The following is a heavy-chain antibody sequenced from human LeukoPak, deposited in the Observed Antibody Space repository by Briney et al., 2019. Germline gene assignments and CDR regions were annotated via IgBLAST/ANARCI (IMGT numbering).Heavy chain of an antibody. CDR2: TYYRSKWYN. Sequence: SQTLSLTCAISGDSVSSNSAAWNWIRQSPSRGLEWLGRTYYRSKWYNDYAVSVKSRITINPDTSKNQFSLQLNSVTPEDTAVYYCARGKRDSSSYYSYYMDVWGKGTTVTVSS. J-gene: IGHJ6*03. CDR3: ARGKRDSSSYYSYYMDV. CDR1: GDSVSSNSAA. V-gene: IGHV6-1*01. D-gene: IGHD6-13*01.